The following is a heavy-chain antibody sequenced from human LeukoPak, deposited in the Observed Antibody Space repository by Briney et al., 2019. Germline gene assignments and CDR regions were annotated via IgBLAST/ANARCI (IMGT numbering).Heavy chain of an antibody. D-gene: IGHD1-7*01. J-gene: IGHJ1*01. CDR2: IETNTGNP. V-gene: IGHV7-4-1*02. Sequence: GASVKVSCKASGYTFTSYAMNWVRQAPGQGLEWMGWIETNTGNPTYAQGFTGRFVFSLDTTVSTAYLQISSLKAEDTAVYYCARDYTLTLGTTTYFQHWGQGTLVTVSS. CDR3: ARDYTLTLGTTTYFQH. CDR1: GYTFTSYA.